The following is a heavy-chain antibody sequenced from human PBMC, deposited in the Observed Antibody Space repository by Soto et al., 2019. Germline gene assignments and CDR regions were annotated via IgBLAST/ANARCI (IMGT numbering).Heavy chain of an antibody. CDR1: GFTFSRFA. D-gene: IGHD3-10*01. J-gene: IGHJ6*02. CDR2: ISDDGRKK. Sequence: QVQLVESGGGVVQPGRSLRLSCAASGFTFSRFAMHWVRQAPGKGLEWVAVISDDGRKKNYVDSVKGRLTISRDNSKNTLYLQVNSLGIEDTAVYYGGREDYSGSGSLKYGMDVWGHGTTVIVSS. CDR3: GREDYSGSGSLKYGMDV. V-gene: IGHV3-30*04.